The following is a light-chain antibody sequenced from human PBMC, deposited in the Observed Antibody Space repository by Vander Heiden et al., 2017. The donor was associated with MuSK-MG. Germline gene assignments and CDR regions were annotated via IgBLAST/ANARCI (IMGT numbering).Light chain of an antibody. CDR2: DVS. J-gene: IGLJ2*01. CDR1: SSDVGSYNY. Sequence: QSALTLPASVSGSPGQSITITCTGTSSDVGSYNYFSWYQQHPSKATKLMIYDVSNRPSGVSNRFSGSKSGNTASLTISGLQAEDEADYYCSSYTSSSTVVFGGGTKLTVL. CDR3: SSYTSSSTVV. V-gene: IGLV2-14*03.